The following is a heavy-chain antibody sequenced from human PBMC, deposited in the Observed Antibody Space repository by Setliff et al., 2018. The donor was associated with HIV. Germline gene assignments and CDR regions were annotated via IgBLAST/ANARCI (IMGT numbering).Heavy chain of an antibody. Sequence: PGGSLRLSCTASGFSFRNFGMTWVRQAPGKGLEWVSSISSSDDDTHYADSLRGRFTVSRDNAKSALYLQMNNLSVDDTAVYYCVRDSAASVWVGASVYYLDFWGQGIQVTVSS. V-gene: IGHV3-21*01. J-gene: IGHJ4*02. CDR1: GFSFRNFG. D-gene: IGHD1-26*01. CDR3: VRDSAASVWVGASVYYLDF. CDR2: ISSSDDDT.